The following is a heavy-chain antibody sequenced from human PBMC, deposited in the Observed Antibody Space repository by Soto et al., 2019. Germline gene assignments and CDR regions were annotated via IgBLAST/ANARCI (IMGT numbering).Heavy chain of an antibody. CDR3: ARDRHNNFFDP. CDR1: GASMSSGGYY. V-gene: IGHV4-31*01. J-gene: IGHJ5*02. D-gene: IGHD6-6*01. CDR2: IYYSGST. Sequence: QVQLQESGPGLVKPSQTLSLTCTVSGASMSSGGYYWTWIRQSPGKGLEWIGYIYYSGSTYYNPSLESQVAISLDTSRSQFSLTLHSVTAADTAIYYCARDRHNNFFDPWGQGTLVTVSS.